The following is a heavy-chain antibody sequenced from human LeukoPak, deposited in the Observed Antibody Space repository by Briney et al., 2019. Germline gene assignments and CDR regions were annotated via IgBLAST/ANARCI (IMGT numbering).Heavy chain of an antibody. CDR3: ARRPGVAVARTDYNGMDV. CDR2: IYYSGST. J-gene: IGHJ6*02. Sequence: PSETLSLTCIVSGGSISSSSYYWGWIRQPPGKGLEWIGSIYYSGSTYYNPSLKSRVTISVDTSKKHFSLKLSSVTAADTAVYYCARRPGVAVARTDYNGMDVWGQGTTVTVSS. D-gene: IGHD6-19*01. CDR1: GGSISSSSYY. V-gene: IGHV4-39*02.